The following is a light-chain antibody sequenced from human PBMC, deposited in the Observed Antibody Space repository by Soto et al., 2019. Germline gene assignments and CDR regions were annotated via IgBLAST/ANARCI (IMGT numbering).Light chain of an antibody. J-gene: IGLJ1*01. Sequence: QSALTQPASVSGSPGQSITISCTGTNSDVGDYNYVSWYQQQPGKAPKLMIYDVSDRPSGVCNRFSGSKSGNTASLTISGLQAEDEGDYYCSSYTSSSTLGVFGTGTKLTVL. CDR1: NSDVGDYNY. CDR2: DVS. CDR3: SSYTSSSTLGV. V-gene: IGLV2-14*01.